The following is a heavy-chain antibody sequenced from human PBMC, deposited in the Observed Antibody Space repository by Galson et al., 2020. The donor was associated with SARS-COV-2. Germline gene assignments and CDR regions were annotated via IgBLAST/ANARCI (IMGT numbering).Heavy chain of an antibody. CDR3: ARDHDYGGNSGAFEI. D-gene: IGHD4-17*01. CDR1: GGSISRGGYS. J-gene: IGHJ3*02. CDR2: FYYDGST. V-gene: IGHV4-31*03. Sequence: ASETLSLTCTVSGGSISRGGYSWSWIRQQPGKGLEWIGYFYYDGSTSYNPSLRSRVTVSVDTSKTKFSLKLTSVTAADTAIYYCARDHDYGGNSGAFEIWGRGTMVTVSS.